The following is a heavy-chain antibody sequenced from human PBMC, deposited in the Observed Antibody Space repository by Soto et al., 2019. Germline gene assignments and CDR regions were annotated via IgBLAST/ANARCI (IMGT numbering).Heavy chain of an antibody. J-gene: IGHJ4*02. CDR2: IYPGDSDT. Sequence: GESLKISCKNSGYTFTSYWIGWVRQMPGKGLEWMGIIYPGDSDTRYSPSFQGQVTISADKSISTAYLQWSSLKASDTAMYYCARHGVGDILTGQPDYWGQGTLVTVSS. CDR3: ARHGVGDILTGQPDY. D-gene: IGHD3-9*01. V-gene: IGHV5-51*01. CDR1: GYTFTSYW.